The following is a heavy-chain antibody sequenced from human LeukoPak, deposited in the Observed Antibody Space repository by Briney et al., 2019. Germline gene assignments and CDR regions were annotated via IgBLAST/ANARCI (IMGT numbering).Heavy chain of an antibody. CDR3: AKDQTPPLIAVAGTGWFDP. V-gene: IGHV3-53*01. CDR2: IYSGGST. Sequence: GGSLRLSCAASGFTVSSNYMSWVRQAPGKGLEWVSVIYSGGSTYYADSVKGRFTISRDNSKNTLYLQMNSLRAEDTAVYYCAKDQTPPLIAVAGTGWFDPWGQGTLVTVSS. CDR1: GFTVSSNY. D-gene: IGHD6-19*01. J-gene: IGHJ5*02.